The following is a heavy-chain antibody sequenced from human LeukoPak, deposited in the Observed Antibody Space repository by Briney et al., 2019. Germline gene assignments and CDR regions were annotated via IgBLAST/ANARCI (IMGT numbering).Heavy chain of an antibody. CDR1: GYTFTSHS. V-gene: IGHV1-3*04. CDR2: INTGNGNT. Sequence: ASVKVSCKASGYTFTSHSMHWVRQAPGQRLEWMGWINTGNGNTKYSQKLQGRVTMTTDTSTSTAYMELRSLRSDDTAVYYCARVSYYYDSSGYSHFDYWGQGTLVTVSS. D-gene: IGHD3-22*01. CDR3: ARVSYYYDSSGYSHFDY. J-gene: IGHJ4*02.